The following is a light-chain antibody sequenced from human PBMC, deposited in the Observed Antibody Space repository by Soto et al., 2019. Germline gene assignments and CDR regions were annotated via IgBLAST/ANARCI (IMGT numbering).Light chain of an antibody. CDR2: GNS. CDR1: SSNIGAGYD. V-gene: IGLV1-40*01. CDR3: QSYDSSLSVYVV. Sequence: QSVLTQPPSVSGAPGQRVTISCTGSSSNIGAGYDVHWYQQPPGTAPKLLIYGNSNRPSGVPDRFSGSKSGTSASLAITGLQAEDEADYYCQSYDSSLSVYVVFGGGTKLTVL. J-gene: IGLJ2*01.